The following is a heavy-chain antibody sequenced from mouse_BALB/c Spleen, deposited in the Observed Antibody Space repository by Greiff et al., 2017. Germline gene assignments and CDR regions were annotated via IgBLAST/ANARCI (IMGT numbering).Heavy chain of an antibody. CDR2: IYPGNSDT. CDR3: VFITTATVDY. CDR1: GYTFTSYW. D-gene: IGHD1-2*01. Sequence: VQLQQSGTVLARPGASVKMSCKASGYTFTSYWMHWVKQRPGQGLEWIGAIYPGNSDTSYNQKFKGKAKLTAVTSTSTAYMQLSSLTSEDSAVYFCVFITTATVDYWGQGTTLTVSS. V-gene: IGHV1-5*01. J-gene: IGHJ2*01.